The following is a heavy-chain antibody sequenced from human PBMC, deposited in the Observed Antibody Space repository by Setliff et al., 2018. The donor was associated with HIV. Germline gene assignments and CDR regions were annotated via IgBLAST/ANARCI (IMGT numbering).Heavy chain of an antibody. CDR3: ARTTSDFFESSGYYEGAFDI. J-gene: IGHJ3*02. Sequence: SETLSLTCAVSGGSISSGGYSWSWIRQSPGKGLEWIGYVYPTKTTYFNPSLKSRVTISVDRSKNELSLKLTSATAADTAVYYCARTTSDFFESSGYYEGAFDIWGQGTMVTVSS. D-gene: IGHD3-22*01. CDR1: GGSISSGGYS. V-gene: IGHV4-30-2*06. CDR2: VYPTKTT.